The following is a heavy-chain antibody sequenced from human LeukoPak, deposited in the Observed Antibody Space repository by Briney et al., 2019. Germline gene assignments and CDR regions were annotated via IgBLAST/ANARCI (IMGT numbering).Heavy chain of an antibody. J-gene: IGHJ4*02. CDR3: AGRTIFGVGRTGYAYY. CDR1: GGSISSSSYY. CDR2: IYYSGST. V-gene: IGHV4-39*01. D-gene: IGHD3-3*01. Sequence: SETLSLTCTVSGGSISSSSYYWGWLRQPPGKGLEWIGSIYYSGSTYYNPSLKSRVTISVDTSKNQFSLKLISVTAADTAVYYCAGRTIFGVGRTGYAYYWGQGTLVTVSS.